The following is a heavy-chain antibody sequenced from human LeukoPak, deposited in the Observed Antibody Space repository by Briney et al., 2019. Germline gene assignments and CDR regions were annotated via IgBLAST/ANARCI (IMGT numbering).Heavy chain of an antibody. CDR3: ARDGSWGECITGVCRDY. D-gene: IGHD2-8*01. J-gene: IGHJ4*02. Sequence: GGSLRHSCAASGFTFSNYGMNWVRQAPGKGLEWVANIKQNGSERYYVDSVKGRFTISRDNAKNSLYLQINSLMTQDRAVYYFARDGSWGECITGVCRDYWGQGTMVTVSS. CDR1: GFTFSNYG. CDR2: IKQNGSER. V-gene: IGHV3-7*01.